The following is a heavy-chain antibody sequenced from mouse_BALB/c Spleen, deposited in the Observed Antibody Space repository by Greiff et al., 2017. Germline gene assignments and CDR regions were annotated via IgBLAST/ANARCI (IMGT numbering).Heavy chain of an antibody. D-gene: IGHD2-1*01. Sequence: VQLQQSGTVLARPGASVKMSCKASGYSFTSYWMHWVKQRPGQGLEWIGAIYPGNSDTSYNQKFKGKAKLTAVTSASTAYMELSSLTNEDSAVYYCTRGAGNYVGAMDYWGQGTSVTVSS. J-gene: IGHJ4*01. CDR3: TRGAGNYVGAMDY. CDR1: GYSFTSYW. V-gene: IGHV1-5*01. CDR2: IYPGNSDT.